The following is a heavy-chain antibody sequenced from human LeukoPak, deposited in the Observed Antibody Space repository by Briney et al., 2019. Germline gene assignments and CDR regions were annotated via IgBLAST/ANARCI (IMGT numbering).Heavy chain of an antibody. CDR2: ISHDGSNI. CDR3: TGDGLDMGDY. D-gene: IGHD1-1*01. J-gene: IGHJ4*02. CDR1: GFTFYSYG. Sequence: GGSLRLSCAASGFTFYSYGMHWVRQAPGKGLEWVAVISHDGSNIHYGDSVKGRFTISRDNSKNTLYLQMNSLRAEDTAVYYCTGDGLDMGDYWGQGTLVTVSS. V-gene: IGHV3-30*03.